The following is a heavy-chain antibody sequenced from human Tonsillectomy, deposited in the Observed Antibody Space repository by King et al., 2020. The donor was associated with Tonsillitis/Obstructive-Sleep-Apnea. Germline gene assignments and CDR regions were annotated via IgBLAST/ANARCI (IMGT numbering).Heavy chain of an antibody. CDR3: ARLRPDYYYYYMDV. Sequence: VQLVESGAEVKKPGESLKISCKGSGYSFTSYWIAWVRQMPGIGLDWMGIIYPGASDTRYSPAFQGQVTISADKSISTAYPQWSSLKASDTAMYYCARLRPDYYYYYMDVWGKGTTVTVSS. V-gene: IGHV5-51*01. CDR1: GYSFTSYW. CDR2: IYPGASDT. J-gene: IGHJ6*03.